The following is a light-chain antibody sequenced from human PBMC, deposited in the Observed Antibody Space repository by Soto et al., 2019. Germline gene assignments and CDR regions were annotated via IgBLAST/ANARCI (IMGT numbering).Light chain of an antibody. Sequence: DIPMTQSPSTLSASVGDRVTITCRASQSISSWLAWYQQKPGKAPKLLIYKASSLESGVPSRFSGSGSGTEFTLTISSLQPDDSATYYCQQYNSYSYTFGQGTKLGMK. CDR3: QQYNSYSYT. V-gene: IGKV1-5*03. CDR1: QSISSW. J-gene: IGKJ2*01. CDR2: KAS.